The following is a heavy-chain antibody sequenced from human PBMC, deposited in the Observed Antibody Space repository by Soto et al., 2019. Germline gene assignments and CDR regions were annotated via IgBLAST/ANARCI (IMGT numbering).Heavy chain of an antibody. CDR3: ARAVNEVVPAAVNWFDP. CDR2: MNPNSGNT. V-gene: IGHV1-8*01. Sequence: ASVKVSCKASGYTFTSYDINWVRQATGQGLEWMGWMNPNSGNTGYAQKFQGRVTMTRNTSISTAYMELSSLRSEDTAVYYCARAVNEVVPAAVNWFDPWGQGTLVTVSS. J-gene: IGHJ5*02. CDR1: GYTFTSYD. D-gene: IGHD2-2*01.